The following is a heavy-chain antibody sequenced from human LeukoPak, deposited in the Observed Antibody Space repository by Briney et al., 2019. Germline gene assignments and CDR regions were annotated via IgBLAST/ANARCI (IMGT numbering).Heavy chain of an antibody. V-gene: IGHV3-74*01. CDR2: IHNERTRP. D-gene: IGHD5-24*01. CDR3: AQWESYNAYHH. J-gene: IGHJ5*02. CDR1: GFTFSMYS. Sequence: GESLTLACAASGFTFSMYSMRWVRHVPGKGLVWVSRIHNERTRPIYAESVKGPFTIYKDNANNPVYLQKDSLRAEDSAVCYFAQWESYNAYHHWGQGTMVSVSS.